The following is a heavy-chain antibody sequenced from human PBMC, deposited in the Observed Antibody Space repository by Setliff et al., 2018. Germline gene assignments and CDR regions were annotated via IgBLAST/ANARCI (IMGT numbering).Heavy chain of an antibody. J-gene: IGHJ4*02. D-gene: IGHD2-2*01. CDR2: VKSNTDGGAI. CDR3: ARGPPDFVVVPAAAKFDY. Sequence: GGSLRLSCAVSGFTFSKAWMHWVRQAPGKGLEWVGRVKSNTDGGAIDYAAPVKGRFTISRDDSKNTVFLQMNSLRTDDTAVYYCARGPPDFVVVPAAAKFDYWGQGTLVTVSS. CDR1: GFTFSKAW. V-gene: IGHV3-15*07.